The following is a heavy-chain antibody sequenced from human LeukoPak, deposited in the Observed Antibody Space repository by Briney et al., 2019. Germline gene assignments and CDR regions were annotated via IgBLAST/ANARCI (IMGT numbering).Heavy chain of an antibody. CDR1: GGSISSGSHY. D-gene: IGHD5-24*01. CDR2: IFYTGTT. Sequence: SETLSLTCTVSGGSISSGSHYWSWIRQPAGKGLEWIGYIFYTGTTNYNPSLKSRVTISVDTSNEQFSLKLTSVTAADSAVYYCARSRIEMATISPADYWGQGTLVTVSS. J-gene: IGHJ4*02. V-gene: IGHV4-61*10. CDR3: ARSRIEMATISPADY.